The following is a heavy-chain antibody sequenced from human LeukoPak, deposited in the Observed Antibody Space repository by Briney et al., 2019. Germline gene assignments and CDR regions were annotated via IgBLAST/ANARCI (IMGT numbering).Heavy chain of an antibody. D-gene: IGHD3-10*01. V-gene: IGHV3-7*04. CDR2: IKQDGSEK. J-gene: IGHJ4*02. CDR3: ARGGGFGELTLWYFDY. CDR1: GFTFSSYW. Sequence: PGGSLRLSCAASGFTFSSYWMSWVRQAPGKGLEWVANIKQDGSEKYYVDSVKGRFTISRDNAKNSLYLQMNSLRAEDTAAYYCARGGGFGELTLWYFDYWGQGTLVTVSS.